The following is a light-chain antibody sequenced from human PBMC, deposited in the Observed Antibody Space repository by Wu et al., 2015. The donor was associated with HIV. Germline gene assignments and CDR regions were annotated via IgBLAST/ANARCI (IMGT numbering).Light chain of an antibody. Sequence: VVLTQSPATLSVSPGERATLSCRASQSVSSNLAWYQQKPGQAPRLLIYGASTRATGIPARFSGSGSGTELTLTISTLQSEDFAVYYCQQYNNGPTFGGGTKVDIK. CDR1: QSVSSN. V-gene: IGKV3-15*01. CDR3: QQYNNGPT. J-gene: IGKJ4*01. CDR2: GAS.